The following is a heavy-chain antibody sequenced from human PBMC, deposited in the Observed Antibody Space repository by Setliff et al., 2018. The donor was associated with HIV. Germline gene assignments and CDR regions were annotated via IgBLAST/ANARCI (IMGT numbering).Heavy chain of an antibody. CDR1: GYTFNNYG. V-gene: IGHV1-18*01. CDR2: INTHSGYT. Sequence: GASVKVSCKASGYTFNNYGISWVRQAPGQGLEWMGWINTHSGYTNYAQNVQGRVTVTMDTSTSTAYMELRSLKSGGTAVYYCARGKTWLRFLDYWGQGTLVTVSS. J-gene: IGHJ4*02. D-gene: IGHD5-12*01. CDR3: ARGKTWLRFLDY.